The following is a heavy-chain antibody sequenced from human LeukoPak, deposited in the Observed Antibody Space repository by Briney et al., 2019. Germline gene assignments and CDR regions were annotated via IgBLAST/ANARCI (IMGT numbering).Heavy chain of an antibody. D-gene: IGHD3-10*01. CDR3: ARYQVRGVTNWFDP. CDR2: IYYSGST. V-gene: IGHV4-30-4*08. J-gene: IGHJ5*02. CDR1: GGSISSGDYY. Sequence: SQTLSLTCTVSGGSISSGDYYWSWIRQPPGKGLEWIGYIYYSGSTNYNPSLKSRVTMSVDTSKNQFSLKLSSVTAADTAVYYCARYQVRGVTNWFDPWGQGTLVTVSS.